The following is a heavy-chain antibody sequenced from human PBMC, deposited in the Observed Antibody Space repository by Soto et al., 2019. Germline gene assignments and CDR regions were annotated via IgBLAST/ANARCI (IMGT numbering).Heavy chain of an antibody. CDR1: GGTFSSYT. Sequence: QVQLVQSGAEVKKPGSSVKVSCKASGGTFSSYTISWVRQAPGQGLEWMGRIIPILGIANYAQKFQGRVTITADKSTSTAYMELSSLRSEDTAVYYCASLDYVDLDAFDIWGQGTMVTVSS. CDR3: ASLDYVDLDAFDI. V-gene: IGHV1-69*02. D-gene: IGHD4-17*01. CDR2: IIPILGIA. J-gene: IGHJ3*02.